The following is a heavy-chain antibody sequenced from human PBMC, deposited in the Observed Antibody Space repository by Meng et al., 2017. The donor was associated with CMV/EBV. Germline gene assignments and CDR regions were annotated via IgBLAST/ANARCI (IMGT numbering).Heavy chain of an antibody. V-gene: IGHV4-4*07. CDR1: CGSISSYD. CDR2: IYTSGST. CDR3: ARVLRWNGVIDY. J-gene: IGHJ4*02. Sequence: VRVQESRPGLVKPSETLSRPRSVSCGSISSYDWSWIRQPAGKGLEWSGRIYTSGSTNYHPSLKSRVTMSVDTSKNQFSLKLSSVTAADTAVYYCARVLRWNGVIDYWGQGTLVTVSS. D-gene: IGHD4-23*01.